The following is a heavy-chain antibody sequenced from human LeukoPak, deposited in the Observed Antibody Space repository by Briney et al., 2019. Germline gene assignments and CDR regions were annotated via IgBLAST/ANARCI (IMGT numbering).Heavy chain of an antibody. J-gene: IGHJ4*02. CDR3: ARTSSNYGDYGFDY. D-gene: IGHD4-17*01. V-gene: IGHV3-66*01. CDR2: IYPGGTT. Sequence: GGSLRLSCAASGLTVTNTYMSWVRQAPGKGLEWVSLIYPGGTTYYADSVRGRFTISRDNSKKTLYLQTNSLRAEDTAVYYCARTSSNYGDYGFDYWGQGTLVTVSS. CDR1: GLTVTNTY.